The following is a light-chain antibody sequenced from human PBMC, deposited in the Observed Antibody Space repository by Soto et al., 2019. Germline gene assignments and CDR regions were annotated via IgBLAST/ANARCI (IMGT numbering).Light chain of an antibody. V-gene: IGLV2-14*03. J-gene: IGLJ1*01. CDR1: SSDVGGYNY. CDR2: EVS. CDR3: SSYTSSSTYV. Sequence: QSALTQPASVSGSPGQSITISCTGTSSDVGGYNYVSWSQQHPGKAPQLMIYEVSNRPLGVSNRFSGSKSGNTASLTISGLQAEDEADYYCSSYTSSSTYVFGTGTKVTVL.